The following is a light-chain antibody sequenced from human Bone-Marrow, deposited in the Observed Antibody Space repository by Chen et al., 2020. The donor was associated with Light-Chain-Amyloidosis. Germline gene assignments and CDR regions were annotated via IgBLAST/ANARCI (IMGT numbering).Light chain of an antibody. Sequence: SYELTQPPSVSVSPGQTARITCSGDDLPTKYAYWYQQKPGQAPVLVIHRDTERPSGISERFSGPSSGTTATLTISGVQAEDEADYHCQSADSCGTYEVIFGGGTKLTVL. CDR2: RDT. CDR1: DLPTKY. CDR3: QSADSCGTYEVI. V-gene: IGLV3-25*03. J-gene: IGLJ2*01.